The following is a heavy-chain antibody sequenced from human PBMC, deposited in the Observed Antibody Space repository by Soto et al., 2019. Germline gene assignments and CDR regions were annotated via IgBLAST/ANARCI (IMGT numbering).Heavy chain of an antibody. CDR3: ARHFCSSSSTCYYFDY. D-gene: IGHD2-2*01. V-gene: IGHV4-59*08. CDR2: IHYSGST. J-gene: IGHJ4*02. Sequence: QVQLQESGPGLVKPSETLSLTCTVTSDSIGRDYWAWIRQPPGKELEWIGNIHYSGSTKYNPSLKSRVTISVDTSQTQFSLSLSSVTAADTAVYYCARHFCSSSSTCYYFDYWGQGTLLTVSS. CDR1: SDSIGRDY.